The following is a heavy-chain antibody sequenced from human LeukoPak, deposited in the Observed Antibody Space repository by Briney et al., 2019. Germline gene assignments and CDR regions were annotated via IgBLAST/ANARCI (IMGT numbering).Heavy chain of an antibody. V-gene: IGHV3-74*01. CDR2: INSDGSST. J-gene: IGHJ6*03. CDR3: AKVAIVGRYYYYYMDV. D-gene: IGHD1-26*01. Sequence: PGGSLRLSCAASGFTFSSYWMHWVRQAPGKGLVRVSRINSDGSSTSYADSVKGRFTISRDNAKNTLYLQMNSLRAEDTAVYYCAKVAIVGRYYYYYMDVWGKGTTVTVSS. CDR1: GFTFSSYW.